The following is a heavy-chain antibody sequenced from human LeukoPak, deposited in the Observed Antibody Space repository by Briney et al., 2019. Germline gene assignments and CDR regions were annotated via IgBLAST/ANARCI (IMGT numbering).Heavy chain of an antibody. CDR2: IIPIFGTA. V-gene: IGHV1-69*05. J-gene: IGHJ4*02. CDR1: GGTFSSYA. CDR3: ARGQGYNYAPFDY. D-gene: IGHD5-18*01. Sequence: SVKVSCKASGGTFSSYAISWVRQAPRQGLEWMGGIIPIFGTANNAQKFQGRVTITTDESTSTAYMELSSLRSEDTAVYYCARGQGYNYAPFDYWGQGTLVTVSS.